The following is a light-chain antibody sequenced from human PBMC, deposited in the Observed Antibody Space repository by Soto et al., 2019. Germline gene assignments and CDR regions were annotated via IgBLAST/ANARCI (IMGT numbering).Light chain of an antibody. Sequence: IQMTPAPSTLSTAVGGRCTITCLSILMINRRLAWYQQRPGKAPKPIIRDGSNLENGVPSRFSGSGSGTEFTLTISSLQSDDFATYYCQQYSAYWTFGQGTKVDIK. V-gene: IGKV1-5*01. J-gene: IGKJ1*01. CDR2: DGS. CDR1: LMINRR. CDR3: QQYSAYWT.